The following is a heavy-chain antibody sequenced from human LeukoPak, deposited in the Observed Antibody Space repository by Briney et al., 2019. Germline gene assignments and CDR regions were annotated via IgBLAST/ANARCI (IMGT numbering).Heavy chain of an antibody. D-gene: IGHD2/OR15-2a*01. CDR3: ARDDTTFDY. CDR2: ISSSSTI. J-gene: IGHJ4*02. V-gene: IGHV3-48*01. CDR1: GFTFSSYS. Sequence: PGGSLRLSCAASGFTFSSYSMNWVRQAPGKGLEWVSYISSSSTIYYADSVKGRFTISRDNAKNSLYLQMNSLRAEDTAVYYCARDDTTFDYWGQGTLVTVSS.